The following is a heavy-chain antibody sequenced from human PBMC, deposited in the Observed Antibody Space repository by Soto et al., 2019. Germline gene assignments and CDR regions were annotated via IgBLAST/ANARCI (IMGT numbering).Heavy chain of an antibody. V-gene: IGHV1-18*01. CDR3: ARSIIGYCRGGSCYSDFGI. CDR1: GYTFTSYG. CDR2: ISAYNGNT. D-gene: IGHD2-15*01. J-gene: IGHJ3*02. Sequence: QVQLVQSGAEVKKPVASVKVSCKASGYTFTSYGISWVRQAPGQGLEWMGWISAYNGNTTYAQKLQGRVTMTTDTSASIAYMELRRLRSGDTAVYYCARSIIGYCRGGSCYSDFGIWCEGTRVTVSS.